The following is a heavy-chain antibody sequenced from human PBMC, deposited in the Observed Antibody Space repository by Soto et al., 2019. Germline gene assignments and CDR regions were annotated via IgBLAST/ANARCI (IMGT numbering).Heavy chain of an antibody. CDR1: GFTFSSYS. CDR2: ISSSSSTI. CDR3: ARDLEYSSSWYFWYFDL. Sequence: EVQLVESGGGLVQPGGSLRLSCAASGFTFSSYSMNWVRQAPGKGLEWVSYISSSSSTIYYADSVKGRFTISRDNAKNSLYLQMNSLRAEDTAVYYCARDLEYSSSWYFWYFDLWGRGTLVTVSS. V-gene: IGHV3-48*01. J-gene: IGHJ2*01. D-gene: IGHD6-13*01.